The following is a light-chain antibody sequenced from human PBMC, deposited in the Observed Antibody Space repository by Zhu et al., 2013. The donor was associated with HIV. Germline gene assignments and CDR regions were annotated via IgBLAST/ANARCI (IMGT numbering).Light chain of an antibody. J-gene: IGKJ2*03. Sequence: EIVLTQSPGTLSLSPGERATLSCRASQSVASSYLAWYQQKPGQAPRLLIYGASSRATGIPDRFSGSGSGTDFTLTISGLEPEDFAVYYCQHYDGSTGSFGLGDQ. V-gene: IGKV3-20*01. CDR1: QSVASSY. CDR2: GAS. CDR3: QHYDGSTGS.